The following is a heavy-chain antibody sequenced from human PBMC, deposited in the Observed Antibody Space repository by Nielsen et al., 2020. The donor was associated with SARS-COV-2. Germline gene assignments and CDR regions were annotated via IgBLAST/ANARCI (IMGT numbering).Heavy chain of an antibody. J-gene: IGHJ1*01. CDR2: IKQDGSEK. Sequence: GESLKISCAASGFTFSSDWMSWVRQAPGKGLEWVANIKQDGSEKYYVDSVKGRFTISRDNAKNSLYLQMNSLRAEDTAVYYCASGGFQHWGQGTLVTVSS. CDR3: ASGGFQH. CDR1: GFTFSSDW. V-gene: IGHV3-7*03. D-gene: IGHD3-3*01.